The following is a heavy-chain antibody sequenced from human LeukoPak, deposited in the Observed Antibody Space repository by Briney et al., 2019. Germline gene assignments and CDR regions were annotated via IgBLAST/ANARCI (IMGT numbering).Heavy chain of an antibody. J-gene: IGHJ4*02. Sequence: VKVSCKASGYTFTGYYMHWVRQAPGQGLEWMGWINPNSGGTNYAQKFQGRVTMTRDTSISTAYMELSRLRSDDTAVYYFARQNCGGDCYFDYWGQGTLVTVSS. CDR2: INPNSGGT. CDR3: ARQNCGGDCYFDY. V-gene: IGHV1-2*02. D-gene: IGHD2-21*01. CDR1: GYTFTGYY.